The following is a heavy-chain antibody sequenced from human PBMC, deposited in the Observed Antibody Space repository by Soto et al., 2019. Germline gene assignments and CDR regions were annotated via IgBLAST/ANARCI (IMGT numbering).Heavy chain of an antibody. CDR1: GGSFSGYY. V-gene: IGHV4-34*01. D-gene: IGHD3-22*01. J-gene: IGHJ4*02. CDR3: ARRPYDSSGYYYFDY. CDR2: INHSGST. Sequence: PSETLSLTCAVYGGSFSGYYWSWIRQPPGKGLEWIGEINHSGSTNYNPSLKSRVTISVDTSKNQISLKLSSVTAAGTAVYYCARRPYDSSGYYYFDYWGQGTLVTVSS.